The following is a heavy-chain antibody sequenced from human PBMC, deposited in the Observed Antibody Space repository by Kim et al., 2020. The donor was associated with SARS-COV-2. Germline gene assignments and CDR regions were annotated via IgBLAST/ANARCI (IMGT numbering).Heavy chain of an antibody. Sequence: SETLSLTCTVSGVSITNYYWGWIRQPPGKGLEWIGYFSYIGSTYYKPSLKSRVTISLDTSKNQFSLKLTSVTAADTAVYFCARGGWAPFDYWGQGTLVAVSS. CDR1: GVSITNYY. CDR2: FSYIGST. CDR3: ARGGWAPFDY. V-gene: IGHV4-59*01. J-gene: IGHJ4*02. D-gene: IGHD1-26*01.